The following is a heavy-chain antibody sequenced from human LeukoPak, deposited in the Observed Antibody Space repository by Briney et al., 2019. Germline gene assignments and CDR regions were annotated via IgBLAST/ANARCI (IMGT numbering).Heavy chain of an antibody. CDR1: GFTLSGYA. J-gene: IGHJ4*02. D-gene: IGHD3-3*01. CDR2: LRGSGAYT. Sequence: GGSLRLSCEASGFTLSGYAMSWVRQAPGKGLEWVSGLRGSGAYTYYADSVKGRFTISRDNSEITLYLQMNSLRAEDTAIYYCAKDLRGYYDLEAFFDYWGPGTLVTVSS. V-gene: IGHV3-23*01. CDR3: AKDLRGYYDLEAFFDY.